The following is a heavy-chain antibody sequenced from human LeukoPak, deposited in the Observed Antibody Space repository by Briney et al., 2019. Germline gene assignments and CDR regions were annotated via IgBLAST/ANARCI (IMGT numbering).Heavy chain of an antibody. CDR1: GFTFSSYA. V-gene: IGHV3-30-3*01. Sequence: GRSLRLSCAASGFTFSSYAMHWVRQAPGKGLEWVAVISNDGSNKYHADSVKGRFTISRDNSENTLYLEMNSLRPEDTAVYYCASAVYRSGWNYWGQGTLVTVSS. J-gene: IGHJ4*02. D-gene: IGHD6-19*01. CDR3: ASAVYRSGWNY. CDR2: ISNDGSNK.